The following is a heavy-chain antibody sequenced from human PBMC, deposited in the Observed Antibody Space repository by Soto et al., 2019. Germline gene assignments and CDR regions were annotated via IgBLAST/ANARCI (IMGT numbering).Heavy chain of an antibody. CDR2: INHSGST. CDR1: GGSFSGYY. V-gene: IGHV4-34*01. D-gene: IGHD2-2*01. J-gene: IGHJ5*02. CDR3: ARWSSQYCSSTSCYFNWFDP. Sequence: ETLSLTCAVYGGSFSGYYWSWIRQPPGKGLEWIGEINHSGSTNYNPSLKSRVTISVDTSKNQFSLKLSSVTAADTAVYYCARWSSQYCSSTSCYFNWFDPWGQGTLVTVSS.